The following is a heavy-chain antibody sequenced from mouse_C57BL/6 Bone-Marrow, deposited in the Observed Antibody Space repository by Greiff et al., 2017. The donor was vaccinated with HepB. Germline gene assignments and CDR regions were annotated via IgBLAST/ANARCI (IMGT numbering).Heavy chain of an antibody. V-gene: IGHV5-6*02. Sequence: DVMLVESGGDLVKPGGSLKLSCAASGFTFSSYGMSWVRQTPDKRLEWVATISSGGSYTYYPDSVKGRFTISRDNAKNTLYLQMSSLKSEDTAMYYCAREVWFPDYWGQGTTLTVSS. CDR2: ISSGGSYT. J-gene: IGHJ2*01. CDR1: GFTFSSYG. D-gene: IGHD2-10*02. CDR3: AREVWFPDY.